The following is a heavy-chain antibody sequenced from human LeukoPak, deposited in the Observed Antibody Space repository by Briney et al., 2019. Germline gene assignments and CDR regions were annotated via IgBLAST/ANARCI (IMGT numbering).Heavy chain of an antibody. CDR1: GYSISGGYY. V-gene: IGHV4-38-2*02. D-gene: IGHD3-22*01. CDR3: ARGPYYYDSSGYYHTFDY. Sequence: SETLSLTCTVSGYSISGGYYWGWIRQPPGKGLEWIGSIYTSGSTNYNPSLKSRVTISVDTSKNQFSLKLSSVTAADTAVYYCARGPYYYDSSGYYHTFDYWGQGTLATVSS. J-gene: IGHJ4*02. CDR2: IYTSGST.